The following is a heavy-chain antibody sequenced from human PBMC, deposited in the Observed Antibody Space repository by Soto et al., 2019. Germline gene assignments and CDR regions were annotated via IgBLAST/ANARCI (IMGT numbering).Heavy chain of an antibody. CDR3: AKLTRGYCSGDSCPNWFDP. V-gene: IGHV3-23*01. Sequence: PGGSLRLSCAASGFTFSSYAMSWVRQAPGKGLEWVSAISGSGGSTYYADSVKGRFTISRDNSKNTLYLQMNSLRAEDTAIYYCAKLTRGYCSGDSCPNWFDPWGQGTLVTVSS. D-gene: IGHD2-15*01. CDR2: ISGSGGST. J-gene: IGHJ5*02. CDR1: GFTFSSYA.